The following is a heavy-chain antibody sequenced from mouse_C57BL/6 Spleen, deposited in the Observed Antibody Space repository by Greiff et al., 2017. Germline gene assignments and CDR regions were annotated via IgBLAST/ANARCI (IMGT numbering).Heavy chain of an antibody. V-gene: IGHV1-62-2*01. CDR1: GYTFTEYT. Sequence: VQRVESGAGLVKPGASVKLSCKASGYTFTEYTIHWVKQRSGQGLEWIGWFYPGSGSIKYNEKFKDKATLTADKSSSTVYMELSRLTSEDSAVYFCARHEEGYGYDEDWFAYWGQGTLVTVSA. CDR2: FYPGSGSI. CDR3: ARHEEGYGYDEDWFAY. J-gene: IGHJ3*01. D-gene: IGHD2-2*01.